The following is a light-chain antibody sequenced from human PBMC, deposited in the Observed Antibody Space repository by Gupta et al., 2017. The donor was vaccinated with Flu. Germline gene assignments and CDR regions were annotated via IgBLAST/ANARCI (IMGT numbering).Light chain of an antibody. CDR2: RAS. V-gene: IGKV1-39*01. Sequence: SSLAEPVGDSVTISCRASQSISNYLKWYQQKTGEAPKLLVYRASSLQSGVPSRFSGSGSGTDFTLTISSLQAEDCASYFCQQSYSTPLLTFGPGTKVDIK. J-gene: IGKJ3*01. CDR3: QQSYSTPLLT. CDR1: QSISNY.